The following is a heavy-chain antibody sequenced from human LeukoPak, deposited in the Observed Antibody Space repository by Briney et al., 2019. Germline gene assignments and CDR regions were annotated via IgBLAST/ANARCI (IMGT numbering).Heavy chain of an antibody. CDR2: ISAYNGNT. V-gene: IGHV1-18*01. J-gene: IGHJ3*02. CDR1: GYTFTSYG. CDR3: ARDYYDSSADAFDI. D-gene: IGHD3-22*01. Sequence: ASVKVSCKASGYTFTSYGISWVRQAPGQGVEWMGWISAYNGNTNYAQKLQGRVTMTTDTSTSTAYMELRSLRSDDTAVYYCARDYYDSSADAFDIWGQGTMVTVSS.